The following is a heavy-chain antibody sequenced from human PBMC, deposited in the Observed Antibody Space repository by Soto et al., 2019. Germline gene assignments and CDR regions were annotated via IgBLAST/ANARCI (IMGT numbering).Heavy chain of an antibody. J-gene: IGHJ6*03. D-gene: IGHD2-2*01. V-gene: IGHV1-3*01. CDR2: INAGNGNT. CDR3: ARGHLAVVPVASWFYYMDV. Sequence: QVQLVQSGAEVEKPGASVKVSCKASGYTFTNYAVPWVRQAPGQRLERMAWINAGNGNTRFSQNLQGRVTITRDTSARTVYMELSSLRSEDTAVYYCARGHLAVVPVASWFYYMDVWGKGTTVTVSS. CDR1: GYTFTNYA.